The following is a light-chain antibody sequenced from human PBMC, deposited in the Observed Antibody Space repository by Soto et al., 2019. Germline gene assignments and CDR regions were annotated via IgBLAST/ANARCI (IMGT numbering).Light chain of an antibody. Sequence: DILMTQSPSTLSASVGERVTITCRASQSITTWLAWYQQKPGKAPKLLIYKASSLEGGVPSRFSGSGSGTEFNITISSLQPDDFATYYCQQYNTYPLTFGGGTKVDIK. CDR2: KAS. CDR3: QQYNTYPLT. V-gene: IGKV1-5*03. J-gene: IGKJ4*01. CDR1: QSITTW.